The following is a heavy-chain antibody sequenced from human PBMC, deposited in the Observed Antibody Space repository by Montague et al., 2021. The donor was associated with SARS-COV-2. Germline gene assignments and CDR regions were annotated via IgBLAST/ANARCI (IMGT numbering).Heavy chain of an antibody. D-gene: IGHD1-26*01. J-gene: IGHJ4*02. CDR1: GFTFTSYS. Sequence: SLRLSCAASGFTFTSYSMSLFRQAPGAGLEWVSFISTSSDIIIYRDSVKGRFTISRDNAKNSVYLQMNSLRDEDTALYYCARGRGSYIDYWGQGTLVSVSS. V-gene: IGHV3-48*02. CDR3: ARGRGSYIDY. CDR2: ISTSSDII.